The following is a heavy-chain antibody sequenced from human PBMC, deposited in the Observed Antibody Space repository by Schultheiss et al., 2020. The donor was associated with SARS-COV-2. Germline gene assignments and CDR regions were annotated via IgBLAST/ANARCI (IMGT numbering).Heavy chain of an antibody. J-gene: IGHJ4*02. CDR2: ISSSSSYI. CDR3: ARSKGSGYYGSGSYYSPLDY. D-gene: IGHD3-10*01. V-gene: IGHV3-21*01. CDR1: GFTFSNAW. Sequence: GESLKISCAASGFTFSNAWMNWVRQAPGKGLEWVSSISSSSSYIYYADSVKGRFTISRDNAKNTLYLQMNSLRAEDTAVYYCARSKGSGYYGSGSYYSPLDYWGQGTLVTVSS.